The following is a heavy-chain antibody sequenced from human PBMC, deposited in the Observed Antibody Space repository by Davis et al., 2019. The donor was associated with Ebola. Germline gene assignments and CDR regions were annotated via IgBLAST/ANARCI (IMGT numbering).Heavy chain of an antibody. D-gene: IGHD5-12*01. CDR3: ARVGDRIVATEDTRGFDY. CDR2: INPNSGGT. Sequence: ASVKVSCKASGYTFTGYYMHWVRQAPGQGLEWMGWINPNSGGTNYAQKFQGRVTMTRDTSISTAYMELSRLRSDDTAVYYCARVGDRIVATEDTRGFDYWGQGTLVTVSS. V-gene: IGHV1-2*02. J-gene: IGHJ4*02. CDR1: GYTFTGYY.